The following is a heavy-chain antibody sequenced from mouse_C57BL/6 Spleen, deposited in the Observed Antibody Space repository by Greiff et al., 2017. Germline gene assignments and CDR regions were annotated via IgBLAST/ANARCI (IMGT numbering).Heavy chain of an antibody. D-gene: IGHD1-1*01. CDR2: IYPGNSDT. CDR1: GYTFTSYW. Sequence: VQLQQSGTVLARPGASVKMSCKTSGYTFTSYWMHWVQQRPGQGLEWIGAIYPGNSDTSYNQKFKGKAKLTAVTSASTAYMELSSLTNEDSAVYYCTGYGSSPYAMDYWGQGTSVTVSS. CDR3: TGYGSSPYAMDY. V-gene: IGHV1-5*01. J-gene: IGHJ4*01.